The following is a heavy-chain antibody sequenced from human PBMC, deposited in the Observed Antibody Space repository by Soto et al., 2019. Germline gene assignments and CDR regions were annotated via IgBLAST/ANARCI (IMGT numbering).Heavy chain of an antibody. J-gene: IGHJ5*02. V-gene: IGHV3-23*01. CDR1: GLTFSSYA. CDR2: ISGSGGST. Sequence: EVQLLESGGGLVQPGGSRRLSCAASGLTFSSYAMRWVRQAPGKGLEWGSAISGSGGSTYYADYVKGRFTTSRDNSKNTLYLQMNSLRAEDTAVYYCAKNFWGPDYFRFDPWGQGTLVTVSS. CDR3: AKNFWGPDYFRFDP. D-gene: IGHD3-3*01.